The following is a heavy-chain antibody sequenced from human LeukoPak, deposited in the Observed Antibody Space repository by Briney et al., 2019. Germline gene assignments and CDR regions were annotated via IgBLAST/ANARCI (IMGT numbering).Heavy chain of an antibody. Sequence: SQTLSLTCAISGDSVSSKSAAWNWIRQSPSRGLEWLGRTYYRSKWYNDYAVSVKSRISVNPDTTKNQFSLQLSSVTPEDTAVYYYARAYYDISTGYLDYWGQGTLVTVSP. V-gene: IGHV6-1*01. CDR3: ARAYYDISTGYLDY. CDR2: TYYRSKWYN. D-gene: IGHD3-9*01. J-gene: IGHJ4*02. CDR1: GDSVSSKSAA.